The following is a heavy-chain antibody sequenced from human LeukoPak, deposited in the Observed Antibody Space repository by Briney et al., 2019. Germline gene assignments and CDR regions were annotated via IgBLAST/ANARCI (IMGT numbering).Heavy chain of an antibody. CDR2: ISYDGSNK. V-gene: IGHV3-30-3*01. Sequence: GGSLRLSCAASGFTFSSYAMHWVRQAPGKGLEWVAVISYDGSNKYYADSVKGRSTISRDNSKNTLYLQMNSLRAEDTAVYYCAKDYERFYYYMDVWGKGTTVTVSS. D-gene: IGHD3-3*01. CDR3: AKDYERFYYYMDV. J-gene: IGHJ6*03. CDR1: GFTFSSYA.